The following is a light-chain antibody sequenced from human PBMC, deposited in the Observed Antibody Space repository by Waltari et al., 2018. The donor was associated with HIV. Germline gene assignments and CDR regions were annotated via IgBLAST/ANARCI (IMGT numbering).Light chain of an antibody. J-gene: IGLJ1*01. CDR1: SSDVGGYTY. V-gene: IGLV2-14*03. Sequence: QSALTQPASVSGSPGQSITISCTGTSSDVGGYTYVSWYQQYPGKAPKLIIYDVTNRPSGVSKRFSGSKSGNTASLTISGLQAEDEADYYCCSYTSSITGRVFGTGTKVTVL. CDR3: CSYTSSITGRV. CDR2: DVT.